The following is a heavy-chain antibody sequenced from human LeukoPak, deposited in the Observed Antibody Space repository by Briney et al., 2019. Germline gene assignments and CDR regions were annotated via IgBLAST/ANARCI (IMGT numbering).Heavy chain of an antibody. Sequence: SETPSLTCAVSGGSISSSNWWSWVRQPPGKGLEWIGEIYHSGSTNYNPSLKSRVTISVDKSKNQFSLKLSSVTAADTAVYYCATQWSGGNAFDIWGQGTMVTVSS. CDR2: IYHSGST. CDR1: GGSISSSNW. D-gene: IGHD3-3*01. J-gene: IGHJ3*02. V-gene: IGHV4-4*02. CDR3: ATQWSGGNAFDI.